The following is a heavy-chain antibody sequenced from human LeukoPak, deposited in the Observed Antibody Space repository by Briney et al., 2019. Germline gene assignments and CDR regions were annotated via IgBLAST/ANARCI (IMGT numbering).Heavy chain of an antibody. CDR3: ASYAEPYYYDSSGYYSFGY. CDR2: IIPIFGTA. Sequence: ASVKVSCKASGGTFSSYAISWVRQAPGQGLGWMGGIIPIFGTANYAQKFQGRVTITADESTSTAYMELSSLRSEDTAVYYCASYAEPYYYDSSGYYSFGYWGQGTLVTVSS. D-gene: IGHD3-22*01. CDR1: GGTFSSYA. J-gene: IGHJ4*02. V-gene: IGHV1-69*01.